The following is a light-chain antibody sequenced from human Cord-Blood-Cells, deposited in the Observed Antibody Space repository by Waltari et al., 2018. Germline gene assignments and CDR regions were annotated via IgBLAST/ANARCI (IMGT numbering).Light chain of an antibody. Sequence: DIQMTQSPPSLPASVGDRVTITCRASKSISRYLNWHPQKPGKAPKLLIYAASSLQSGVPSRVSGRESGTDFTLTISSLQPEHVATYCCQQSYSTPFTVGPGTKVDL. CDR1: KSISRY. V-gene: IGKV1-39*01. CDR3: QQSYSTPFT. CDR2: AAS. J-gene: IGKJ3*01.